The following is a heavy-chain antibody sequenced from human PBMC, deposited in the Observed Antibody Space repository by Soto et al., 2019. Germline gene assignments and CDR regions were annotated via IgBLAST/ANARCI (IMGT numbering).Heavy chain of an antibody. J-gene: IGHJ4*02. V-gene: IGHV3-30-3*01. CDR1: GFTFSSYA. CDR2: ISYDGSNK. D-gene: IGHD6-13*01. Sequence: QVQLVESGGGVVQPGRSLRLSCAASGFTFSSYAMHWVRQAPGKGLEWVAVISYDGSNKYYADSVKGRFTISRDNSKNTLYLQMNSLRAEDTAVYYCARSGYSSSCYDYWGQGTLVTVSS. CDR3: ARSGYSSSCYDY.